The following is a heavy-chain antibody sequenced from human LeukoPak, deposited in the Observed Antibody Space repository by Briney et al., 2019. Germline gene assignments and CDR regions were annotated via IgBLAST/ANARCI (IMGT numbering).Heavy chain of an antibody. Sequence: ASVKVSCKASGYTFTSYGISWVRQAPGQGLEWMGWISAYNGNTNYAQKLQGRVTMTTDTSTSTAYMELRSLRSADTAVYSCARDSPTSYYYDSSGIGEAFDIWGQGTMVTVSS. CDR1: GYTFTSYG. D-gene: IGHD3-22*01. J-gene: IGHJ3*02. V-gene: IGHV1-18*01. CDR2: ISAYNGNT. CDR3: ARDSPTSYYYDSSGIGEAFDI.